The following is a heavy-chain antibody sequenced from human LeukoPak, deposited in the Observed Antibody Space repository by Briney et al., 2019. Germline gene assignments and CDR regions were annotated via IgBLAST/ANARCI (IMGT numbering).Heavy chain of an antibody. CDR2: ISAYNGNT. V-gene: IGHV1-18*01. CDR1: GYTFTSYG. D-gene: IGHD3-10*01. CDR3: ARDAGLLWFGEFKGFDY. J-gene: IGHJ4*02. Sequence: ASVKVSCKASGYTFTSYGISWVRQAPGQGLEWMGWISAYNGNTNYAQKLQGRVTMTTDTSTSTAYMELRSLRSDDTVVYYCARDAGLLWFGEFKGFDYWGQGTLVTVSS.